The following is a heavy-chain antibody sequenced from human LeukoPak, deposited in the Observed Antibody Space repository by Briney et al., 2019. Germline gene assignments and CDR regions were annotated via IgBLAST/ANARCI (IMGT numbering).Heavy chain of an antibody. CDR2: IIPIFGTA. CDR1: GGTFSNYT. D-gene: IGHD1-26*01. CDR3: ARVGSYKGTTNYYMDV. Sequence: SVKVSCKASGGTFSNYTISWVRQAPGQGLEWMGGIIPIFGTANYAQKFQGRVTITADESTSTAYMELSSLRSEDTAVYYCARVGSYKGTTNYYMDVWGKGTTVTISS. V-gene: IGHV1-69*13. J-gene: IGHJ6*03.